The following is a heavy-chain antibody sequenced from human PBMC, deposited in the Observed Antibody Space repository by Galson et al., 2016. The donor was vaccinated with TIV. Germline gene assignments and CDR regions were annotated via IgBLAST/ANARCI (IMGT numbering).Heavy chain of an antibody. Sequence: SLRLSCAASGFTVSSYSMHWVRQAPGKGLEWVATISYDGRNQYYADSVKGRFTISRDNSKNTLYLQMNSLRTEDTAVYYCAREKEDYFDRSGHSYYYYYMDVWGRGTTVTVSS. CDR2: ISYDGRNQ. CDR3: AREKEDYFDRSGHSYYYYYMDV. J-gene: IGHJ6*03. D-gene: IGHD3-22*01. CDR1: GFTVSSYS. V-gene: IGHV3-30*04.